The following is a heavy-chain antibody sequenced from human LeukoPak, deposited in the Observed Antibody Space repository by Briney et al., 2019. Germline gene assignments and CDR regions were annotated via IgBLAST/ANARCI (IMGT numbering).Heavy chain of an antibody. CDR3: ARGSGAYGDFDY. CDR2: INSDGSST. Sequence: GGSLRLSCAASGFSVSGNWMHWVRQAPGKGLVWVSRINSDGSSTNYADSVRGRFTISRDDAKNTVYLQVNSLRVEDTAVYYCARGSGAYGDFDYWGQGTLVTVSS. D-gene: IGHD6-19*01. J-gene: IGHJ4*02. V-gene: IGHV3-74*01. CDR1: GFSVSGNW.